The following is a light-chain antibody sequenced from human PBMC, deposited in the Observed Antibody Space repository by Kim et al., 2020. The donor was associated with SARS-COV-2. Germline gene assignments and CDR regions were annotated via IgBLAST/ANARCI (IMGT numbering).Light chain of an antibody. CDR2: DNN. V-gene: IGLV1-51*01. Sequence: GQKATVSCPGTRSRIGKTYVPWYKQHPETAPKPLIYDNNERPSGFPDRSSGSKSGTSATLAITGLQPGDEEDYSGGTWDTNLSGVVFGGGTQLTVL. J-gene: IGLJ3*02. CDR1: RSRIGKTY. CDR3: GTWDTNLSGVV.